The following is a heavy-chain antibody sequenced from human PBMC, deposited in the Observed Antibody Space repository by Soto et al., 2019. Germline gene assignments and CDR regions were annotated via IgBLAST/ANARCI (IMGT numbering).Heavy chain of an antibody. Sequence: QVQLQESGPGLVKPSQTLSLTCTVSGGSISSGGYYWTWIRQHPGKGLEWIGYNYYSGITYYNPSLTCRVPISPDTSKTQFSLKLSSVTAADTAVYYCARGSSIAGLYYGMDVWGQGTTVTVSS. CDR1: GGSISSGGYY. V-gene: IGHV4-31*03. CDR2: NYYSGIT. CDR3: ARGSSIAGLYYGMDV. J-gene: IGHJ6*02. D-gene: IGHD6-6*01.